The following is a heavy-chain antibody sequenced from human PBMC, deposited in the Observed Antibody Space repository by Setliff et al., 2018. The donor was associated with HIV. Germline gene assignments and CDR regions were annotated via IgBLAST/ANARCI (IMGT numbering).Heavy chain of an antibody. D-gene: IGHD2-2*02. CDR2: IYPVDSDT. Sequence: GESLKISCKGSGYGFTKYWIGWVRQMPGKGLEWMGVIYPVDSDTRYSPSFQGRVTISADRSISTAYLQWSSLKASDTAMYYCVRPGCSTSSCYSSNGSDLWGPGTMVT. CDR1: GYGFTKYW. J-gene: IGHJ3*01. CDR3: VRPGCSTSSCYSSNGSDL. V-gene: IGHV5-51*01.